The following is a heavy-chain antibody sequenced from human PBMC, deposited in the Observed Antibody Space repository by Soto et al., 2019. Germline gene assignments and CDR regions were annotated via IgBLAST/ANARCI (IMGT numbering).Heavy chain of an antibody. J-gene: IGHJ1*01. CDR3: AKDFFEAFDGISSCNTVSAFLLNRSSDLGIPAE. V-gene: IGHV3-23*01. CDR2: ITNTGGDT. Sequence: GKGLGWVSVITNTGGDTLYADPVKGRFTISRDNSKNTLYLQMNSLRAEDTAIYYCAKDFFEAFDGISSCNTVSAFLLNRSSDLGIPAE. D-gene: IGHD3-3*01.